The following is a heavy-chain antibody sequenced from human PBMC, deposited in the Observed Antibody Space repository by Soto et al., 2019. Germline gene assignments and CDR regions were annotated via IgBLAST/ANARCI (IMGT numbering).Heavy chain of an antibody. CDR1: GGTFSSYA. CDR3: AAPGGDIVVAHYGMDV. J-gene: IGHJ6*02. Sequence: QVQLVQSGAEVKKPGSSVKVSCKASGGTFSSYAISWVRQAPGQGLEWMGGIIPIFGTANYAQKFQGRVTITADESTSPAYMELSSLRSEYTAVYYCAAPGGDIVVAHYGMDVWGQGTTVTVSS. CDR2: IIPIFGTA. V-gene: IGHV1-69*01. D-gene: IGHD2-2*01.